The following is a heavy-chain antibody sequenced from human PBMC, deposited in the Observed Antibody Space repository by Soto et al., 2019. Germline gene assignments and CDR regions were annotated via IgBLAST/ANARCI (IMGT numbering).Heavy chain of an antibody. CDR2: IFHTVTT. J-gene: IGHJ4*02. D-gene: IGHD3-22*01. V-gene: IGHV4-38-2*02. CDR1: GDSISSGYH. Sequence: PSETLSLTCTVSGDSISSGYHWAWIRQPPGMRLEWVASIFHTVTTYYNPSLTSRVTISVDTSKSQFSMKLRSVTAADSAVYYFARTDSFGSYHYFGQGTMVTVSS. CDR3: ARTDSFGSYHY.